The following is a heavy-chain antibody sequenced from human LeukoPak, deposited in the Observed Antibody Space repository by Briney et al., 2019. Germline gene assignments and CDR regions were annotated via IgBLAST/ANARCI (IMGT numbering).Heavy chain of an antibody. CDR1: GFTFSTYA. CDR3: ARAYYGLFDY. J-gene: IGHJ4*02. D-gene: IGHD3-10*01. Sequence: GGSLRLSCAASGFTFSTYAMSWVRQAPGKGLEWVANIKEDGSEKYYVGSVKGRFTVSRDNAKNSLFLQMNSLRAEDTAVYYCARAYYGLFDYWGQGTLVTVSS. CDR2: IKEDGSEK. V-gene: IGHV3-7*01.